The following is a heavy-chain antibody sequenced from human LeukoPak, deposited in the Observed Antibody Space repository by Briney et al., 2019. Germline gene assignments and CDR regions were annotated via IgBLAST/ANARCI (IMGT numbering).Heavy chain of an antibody. Sequence: ESGPTLVKPPETLTLTCTFSGFSLRARGGGVGWIRQPPGKALEWLSLIYWDDDKRYSLSLESRLTITKDTSKNQVVLTMTNMDPVDTATYYCAHKGGGFDIWGQGTMVTVSS. CDR2: IYWDDDK. CDR3: AHKGGGFDI. V-gene: IGHV2-5*02. D-gene: IGHD2-15*01. J-gene: IGHJ3*02. CDR1: GFSLRARGGG.